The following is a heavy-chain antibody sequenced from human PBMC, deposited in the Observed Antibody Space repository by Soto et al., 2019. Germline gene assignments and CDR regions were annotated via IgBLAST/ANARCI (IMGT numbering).Heavy chain of an antibody. CDR2: ISGGASNA. V-gene: IGHV3-23*01. CDR1: GFNFRAFA. CDR3: AKDRYYDTTNSDWFDP. D-gene: IGHD3-22*01. J-gene: IGHJ5*02. Sequence: PGGSLRLSCAASGFNFRAFAMSWVRQAPGKGLEWISEISGGASNAFFADSVKGRFTISRDNSKNTLYLQMNSLRAEDTAVYYCAKDRYYDTTNSDWFDPSGQGTLVTVSS.